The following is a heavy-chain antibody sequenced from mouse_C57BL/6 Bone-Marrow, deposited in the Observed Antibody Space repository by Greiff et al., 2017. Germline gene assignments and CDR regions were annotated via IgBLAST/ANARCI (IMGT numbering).Heavy chain of an antibody. J-gene: IGHJ3*01. CDR2: ISYDGSN. V-gene: IGHV3-6*01. CDR3: ARWGNRFAY. CDR1: GYSITSCYY. D-gene: IGHD2-1*01. Sequence: EVQLVESGPGLVKPSQSLSLTCSVTGYSITSCYYWNWIRQLPGNILEWMGYISYDGSNNYNPSLKNPISITRDTSNNQFFLKLNSVTTEDTATYYCARWGNRFAYWGQGTLVTVSA.